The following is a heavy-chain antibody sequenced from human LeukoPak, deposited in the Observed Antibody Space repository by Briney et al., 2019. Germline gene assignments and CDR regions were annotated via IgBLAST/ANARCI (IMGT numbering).Heavy chain of an antibody. D-gene: IGHD4-17*01. V-gene: IGHV4-39*01. J-gene: IGHJ4*02. CDR2: IYYSGST. CDR1: GGSFSSYY. CDR3: ARYYNDYGNN. Sequence: SETLSLTCAVYGGSFSSYYWGWIRQPPGKGLEWIGSIYYSGSTYYNPSLKSRVTISVDTSKNQFSLKLSSVTAADTAVYYCARYYNDYGNNWGQGTLVTVSS.